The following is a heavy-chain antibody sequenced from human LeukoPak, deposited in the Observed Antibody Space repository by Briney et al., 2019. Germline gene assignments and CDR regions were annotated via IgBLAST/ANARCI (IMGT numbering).Heavy chain of an antibody. CDR3: ARDPADSSGYRFDY. CDR1: GGSISSYY. V-gene: IGHV4-59*12. J-gene: IGHJ4*02. CDR2: IYYSGST. D-gene: IGHD3-22*01. Sequence: SETLSLTCTVSGGSISSYYWSWIRQPPGKGLEWIGYIYYSGSTNYNPSLKSRVTISVDKSKNQFSLKLSSVTAADTAVYYCARDPADSSGYRFDYWGQGTLVTVSS.